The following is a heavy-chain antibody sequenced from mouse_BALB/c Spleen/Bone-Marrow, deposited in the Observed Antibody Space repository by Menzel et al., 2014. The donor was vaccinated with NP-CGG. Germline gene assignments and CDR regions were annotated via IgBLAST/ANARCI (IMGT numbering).Heavy chain of an antibody. D-gene: IGHD1-1*01. V-gene: IGHV7-3*02. CDR3: ARGWITTGFAY. CDR2: IRNKANGYTT. CDR1: GFTFTDYY. J-gene: IGHJ3*01. Sequence: EVKLVESGGGLVQPGGSLRLFCATSGFTFTDYYMSWVRQPPGKALEWLGFIRNKANGYTTEYSASVKGRFTISRDNSQSILYLQMNTLRAEDSATYYCARGWITTGFAYWGQGTLVTVSA.